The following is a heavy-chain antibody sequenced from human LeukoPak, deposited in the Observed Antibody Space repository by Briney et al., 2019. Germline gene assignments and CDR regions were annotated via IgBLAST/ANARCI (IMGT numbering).Heavy chain of an antibody. V-gene: IGHV1-18*01. D-gene: IGHD5-18*01. J-gene: IGHJ4*02. CDR2: ISAYNGNT. CDR3: ASSGRTTDTAMSEAAY. CDR1: GYTFTSYG. Sequence: GASVKVSCKASGYTFTSYGISWVRQAPGQGLEWMGWISAYNGNTNYAQKLQGRVTMTADTSTSTAYMELRSLRSDDTAVYYCASSGRTTDTAMSEAAYWGQGTLVTVSS.